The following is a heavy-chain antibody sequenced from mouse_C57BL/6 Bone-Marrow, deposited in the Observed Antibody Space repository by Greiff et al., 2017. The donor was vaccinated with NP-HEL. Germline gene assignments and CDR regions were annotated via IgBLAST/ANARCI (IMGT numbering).Heavy chain of an antibody. V-gene: IGHV1-22*01. CDR3: AGGSYYGYDVGRYAMDY. CDR2: IDPNNGGT. Sequence: EVQLQQSGPELVKPGASVKMSCKASGYTFTDYNMHWVKQSHGKSLEWIGYIDPNNGGTSYNQKFKGKATLTVNKSSSTAYMELRSLTSEDSAVYYCAGGSYYGYDVGRYAMDYWGQGTSVTVSS. J-gene: IGHJ4*01. CDR1: GYTFTDYN. D-gene: IGHD2-9*01.